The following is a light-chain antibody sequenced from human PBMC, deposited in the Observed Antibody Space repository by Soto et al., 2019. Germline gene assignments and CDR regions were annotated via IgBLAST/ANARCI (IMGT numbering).Light chain of an antibody. V-gene: IGKV1-5*01. J-gene: IGKJ4*01. Sequence: DIQMTQSPSTLSASLGDSLTITCRASHSIRDCLAWYQQKPGKAPRLLIYDVSNLESGVPSRFSGSGSGTEFTLTISSLRPDDFATYYCQQYESYSLTFGGGTRVDIK. CDR3: QQYESYSLT. CDR1: HSIRDC. CDR2: DVS.